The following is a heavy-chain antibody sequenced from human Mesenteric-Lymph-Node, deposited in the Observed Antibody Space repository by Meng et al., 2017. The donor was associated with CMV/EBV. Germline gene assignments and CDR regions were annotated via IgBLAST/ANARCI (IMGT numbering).Heavy chain of an antibody. V-gene: IGHV3-11*04. J-gene: IGHJ6*02. CDR2: ISTSGNVI. Sequence: GESLKISCAASGFTFDDYAMHWVRQAPGKGLEWVSYISTSGNVIYYADSVKGPFTISRDNAKNSLYLQMNSLRVEDTAVYYCARMAFNYGMDVWGQGTTVTVSS. CDR1: GFTFDDYA. D-gene: IGHD3-16*01. CDR3: ARMAFNYGMDV.